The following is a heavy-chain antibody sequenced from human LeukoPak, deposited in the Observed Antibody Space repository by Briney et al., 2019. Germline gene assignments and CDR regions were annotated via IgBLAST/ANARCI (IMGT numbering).Heavy chain of an antibody. CDR1: GFTFSSYA. V-gene: IGHV3-30*01. J-gene: IGHJ6*03. CDR3: ARDPGSTGWYYYYYYMDV. Sequence: GGSLRLSCAASGFTFSSYALHWVRQAPGKGLEWLAVISYDGSNNYYADSVKGRFTISRDYSKNTLYLQMNSLRAEDTAVYYCARDPGSTGWYYYYYYMDVWGKGTTVTVSS. D-gene: IGHD6-19*01. CDR2: ISYDGSNN.